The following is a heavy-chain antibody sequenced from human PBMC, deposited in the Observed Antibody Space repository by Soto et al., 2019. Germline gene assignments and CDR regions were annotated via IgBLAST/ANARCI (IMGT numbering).Heavy chain of an antibody. J-gene: IGHJ3*02. Sequence: ASVKVSCKASGYTFTSYAMHWVRQAPGQRLEWMGWINAGNGNTKYSQKFRGRVTITRDTSAGTAYMELSSLRSEDTAVYDCASSILGYCSGGSCYSFAFDIWGQGTMVTVSS. CDR1: GYTFTSYA. CDR2: INAGNGNT. CDR3: ASSILGYCSGGSCYSFAFDI. D-gene: IGHD2-15*01. V-gene: IGHV1-3*01.